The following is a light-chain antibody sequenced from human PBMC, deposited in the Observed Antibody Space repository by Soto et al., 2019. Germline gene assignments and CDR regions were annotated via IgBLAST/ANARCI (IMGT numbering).Light chain of an antibody. CDR1: QSVSSK. J-gene: IGKJ5*01. Sequence: ETVMTHSPATLSVSPGERATLSCRASQSVSSKLAWYQQKPGQAPRLLIYGASPRATGIPARFSGSGSGTEFTLTISSLEPEDFAVYYCQQRSNWPPITFGQGTRLEI. CDR2: GAS. CDR3: QQRSNWPPIT. V-gene: IGKV3-11*01.